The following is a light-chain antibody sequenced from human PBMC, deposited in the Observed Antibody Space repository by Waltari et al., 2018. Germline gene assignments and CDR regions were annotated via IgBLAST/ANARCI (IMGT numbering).Light chain of an antibody. CDR3: QHYYNWPLT. CDR1: QTVGTK. J-gene: IGKJ4*01. Sequence: EIVMTQSPTTLSVSPGTTATLPCTTSQTVGTKLAWYQQKPGQAPRLIIFGASTRATGLPARFSASGSGTEFSLTISSLQSEDSAVYFCQHYYNWPLTFGGGTRIDI. V-gene: IGKV3-15*01. CDR2: GAS.